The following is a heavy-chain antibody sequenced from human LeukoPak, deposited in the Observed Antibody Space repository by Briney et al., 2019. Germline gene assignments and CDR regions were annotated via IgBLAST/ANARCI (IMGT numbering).Heavy chain of an antibody. Sequence: SETLSLTCTVSGGSISNYYWSWIRQPPGKGLECIGYIYYTGRTNYNPSLKSRVTMSVDTSKNQFSLKLFSVTAAGTAVYYCARYLQVAGRWYLDYWGQGTLVTVSS. CDR2: IYYTGRT. V-gene: IGHV4-59*08. CDR1: GGSISNYY. CDR3: ARYLQVAGRWYLDY. D-gene: IGHD3-10*01. J-gene: IGHJ4*02.